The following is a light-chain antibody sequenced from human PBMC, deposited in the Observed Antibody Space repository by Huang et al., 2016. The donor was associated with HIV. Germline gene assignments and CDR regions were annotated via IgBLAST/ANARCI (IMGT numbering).Light chain of an antibody. CDR2: GAS. CDR3: QQYNNWPRGT. CDR1: QSVSKN. Sequence: EIVMTQSPATLSVSPGDRVTLSCRASQSVSKNLAWYQQRPGQSPRLLFYGASTRAMCIPPRFSGSGSGTEFTLTINSLQSEDFAVYFCQQYNNWPRGTFGQGTKLEIK. J-gene: IGKJ2*01. V-gene: IGKV3-15*01.